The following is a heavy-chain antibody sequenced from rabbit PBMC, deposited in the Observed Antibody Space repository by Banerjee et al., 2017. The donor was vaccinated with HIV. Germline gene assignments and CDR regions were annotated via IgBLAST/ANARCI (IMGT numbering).Heavy chain of an antibody. CDR1: GFSFSNKYV. J-gene: IGHJ6*01. Sequence: QEQLEESGGDLVKPEGSLTLTCTASGFSFSNKYVMCWVRQAPGKGLEWIACINSNTGSTVYATWAKGRFTISRTSSTTVALQMTSLTAADTATYFCARGIDIGTHLDLWGPGTLVTVS. CDR3: ARGIDIGTHLDL. V-gene: IGHV1S45*01. CDR2: INSNTGST.